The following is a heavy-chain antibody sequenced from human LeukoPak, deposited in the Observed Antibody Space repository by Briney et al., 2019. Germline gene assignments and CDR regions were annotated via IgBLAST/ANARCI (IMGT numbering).Heavy chain of an antibody. J-gene: IGHJ4*02. CDR3: ARQSRDGDYIAKLFDY. D-gene: IGHD4-17*01. CDR1: GGSLSNYY. V-gene: IGHV4-59*08. CDR2: IYYSGSI. Sequence: PSETLSLTCTVSGGSLSNYYWSWIRQPPGKGLEWIGYIYYSGSINYNPSLESQVTISVDMSKNQFSLQLSSVTAADTAVYYCARQSRDGDYIAKLFDYWGQGTLVTVSS.